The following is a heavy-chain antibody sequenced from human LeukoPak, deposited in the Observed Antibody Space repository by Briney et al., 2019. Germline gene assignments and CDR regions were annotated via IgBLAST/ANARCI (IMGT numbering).Heavy chain of an antibody. CDR2: IYYSGST. V-gene: IGHV4-39*01. D-gene: IGHD5-18*01. CDR1: DGSISSNNYY. Sequence: SETLSLTCTVSDGSISSNNYYWGWIRQPPGKGLEWIGSIYYSGSTYYNPSLKSRVTISVDTSKNQFSLKLSSVTAADTAVYYCARRYSYGLSYWGQGTLVTVSS. J-gene: IGHJ4*02. CDR3: ARRYSYGLSY.